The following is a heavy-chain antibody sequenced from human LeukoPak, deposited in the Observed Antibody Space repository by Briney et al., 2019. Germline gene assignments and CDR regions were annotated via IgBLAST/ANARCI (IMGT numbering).Heavy chain of an antibody. J-gene: IGHJ4*02. V-gene: IGHV3-7*01. CDR1: GFTFSGYW. D-gene: IGHD6-19*01. Sequence: GGSLRLSCAGSGFTFSGYWMNWVRQAPGKGLEWVANIKQDGSEKYYVDSVKGRFTISRDNAKNSLYLQMNSLRAEDTAVYYCTRYDNSGWYKGIDYWGQGTLVTVSS. CDR2: IKQDGSEK. CDR3: TRYDNSGWYKGIDY.